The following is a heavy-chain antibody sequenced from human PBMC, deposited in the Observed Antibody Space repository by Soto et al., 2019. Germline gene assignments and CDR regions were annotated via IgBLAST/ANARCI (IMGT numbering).Heavy chain of an antibody. V-gene: IGHV4-59*01. CDR1: GGAISGSD. CDR3: ARSVAVPGAHIDY. CDR2: VDYTGST. D-gene: IGHD6-19*01. J-gene: IGHJ4*02. Sequence: SETLSRTWRVPGGAISGSDWSWMRESPGKGLEWLGYVDYTGSTNYGPSRRSRVSISVDTSKNEFSLRLISVTAAATAVYFCARSVAVPGAHIDYWGQGTQVTVSS.